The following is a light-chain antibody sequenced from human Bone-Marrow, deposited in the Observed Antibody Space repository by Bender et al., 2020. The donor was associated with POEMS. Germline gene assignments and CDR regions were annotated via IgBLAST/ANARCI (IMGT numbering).Light chain of an antibody. CDR3: SSYGSSSTVYVV. Sequence: QSALTQPPSASGSPGQSVTISCTGTSSDIGGSNYVSWYQQHPGKAPKLLIYDITKRPSGVPDRFSGSKSRNTASLTVSGLQADDEADYYCSSYGSSSTVYVVFGGGTRLTVL. J-gene: IGLJ2*01. CDR2: DIT. CDR1: SSDIGGSNY. V-gene: IGLV2-8*01.